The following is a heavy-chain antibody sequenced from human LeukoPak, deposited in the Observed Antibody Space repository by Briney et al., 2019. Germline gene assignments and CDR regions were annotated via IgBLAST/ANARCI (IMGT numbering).Heavy chain of an antibody. J-gene: IGHJ4*02. CDR2: ISAYNGDT. V-gene: IGHV1-18*01. D-gene: IGHD6-13*01. CDR1: GYTFINYG. CDR3: ARVVEQHLDYYFDH. Sequence: GASVKVSCKASGYTFINYGISWVRQAPGQGLEWMGWISAYNGDTKSAQKVQGRVTMTIDTSASTAYMELRSLRSDDTAVYYCARVVEQHLDYYFDHWGQGTLVTVSS.